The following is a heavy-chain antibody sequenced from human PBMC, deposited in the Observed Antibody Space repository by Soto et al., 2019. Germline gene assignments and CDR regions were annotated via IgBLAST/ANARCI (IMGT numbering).Heavy chain of an antibody. V-gene: IGHV3-23*01. D-gene: IGHD5-12*01. CDR1: GFTFSNYA. J-gene: IGHJ4*02. CDR3: AKDSGSSGLFDY. CDR2: ISGSGGST. Sequence: EVQLLESGGGLVQPGGSLRPSCAVSGFTFSNYAMSWVRQAPGKGLEWVSVISGSGGSTFYADSVKGRFTISRDNSKKTLHLQMNSLRAEDTAVYYCAKDSGSSGLFDYWGQGTLVAVSS.